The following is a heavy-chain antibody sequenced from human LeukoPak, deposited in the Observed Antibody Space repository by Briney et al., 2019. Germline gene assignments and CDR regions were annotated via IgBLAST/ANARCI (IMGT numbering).Heavy chain of an antibody. CDR1: GFSFSSHW. CDR2: IKEDGSET. CDR3: VRDAASPDY. J-gene: IGHJ4*02. D-gene: IGHD6-25*01. Sequence: GGSLRLSCAGSGFSFSSHWMSWVRQAPGKGLEWVANIKEDGSETFYVDSVKGRFTISRDNANNSLFLQMNSLRVEDTALYYCVRDAASPDYWGQGTLVTVSS. V-gene: IGHV3-7*01.